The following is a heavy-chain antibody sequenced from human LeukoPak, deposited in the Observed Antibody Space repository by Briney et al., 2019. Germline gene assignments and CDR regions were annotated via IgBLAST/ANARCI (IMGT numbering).Heavy chain of an antibody. CDR3: ARDAESSWYLTTTNWFDP. CDR1: GFTLSNHA. J-gene: IGHJ5*02. D-gene: IGHD6-13*01. CDR2: VGIAGDT. V-gene: IGHV3-13*01. Sequence: GGSLRLSCAASGFTLSNHAMHWVRRATGKGLEWVSAVGIAGDTFYPGSVKGRFTISRENAKNSLYLQMNSLRAEDTAVYYCARDAESSWYLTTTNWFDPWGQGTLVTVSS.